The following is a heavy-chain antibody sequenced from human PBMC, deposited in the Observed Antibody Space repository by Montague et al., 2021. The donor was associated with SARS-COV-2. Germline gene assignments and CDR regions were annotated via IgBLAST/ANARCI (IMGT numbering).Heavy chain of an antibody. J-gene: IGHJ4*02. V-gene: IGHV2-70*01. Sequence: PALVKPTQTFTLTCTFSGFSLSTSGMCVGWIRQPPGKALEWLAVIDWDDDKSYSTSLKTRLTISKDTSKNQVVLTMTNMDPVDTATYYCARMPDQVWLDYWGQGILVTVSS. D-gene: IGHD5-18*01. CDR1: GFSLSTSGMC. CDR2: IDWDDDK. CDR3: ARMPDQVWLDY.